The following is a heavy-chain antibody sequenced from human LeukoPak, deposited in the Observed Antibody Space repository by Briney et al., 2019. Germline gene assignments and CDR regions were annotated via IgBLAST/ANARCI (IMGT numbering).Heavy chain of an antibody. D-gene: IGHD4-23*01. CDR2: IYYSVST. Sequence: PPETLSLTCTDSGDSPSSSKWCCIRQPPRKGLGWIGYIYYSVSTNYNPSIKSRVTISLDKFKTQFSLKLRSVTAADEAVYYCAGSLHDYGGNSAYFQHWGQGTLVTVSS. CDR1: GDSPSSSK. V-gene: IGHV4-59*08. J-gene: IGHJ1*01. CDR3: AGSLHDYGGNSAYFQH.